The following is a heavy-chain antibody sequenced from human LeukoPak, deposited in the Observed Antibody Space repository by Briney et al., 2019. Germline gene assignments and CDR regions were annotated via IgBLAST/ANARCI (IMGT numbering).Heavy chain of an antibody. Sequence: SETLSLTCTVSGGSISSGSYYWSWIRQPAGKGLEWIGRIYTSGSTNYNPSLKSRVTISVDTSKNQFSLKLSSVTAADTAVYYCARTFTTVNYFDYWGQGTLVTVSS. V-gene: IGHV4-61*02. J-gene: IGHJ4*02. CDR2: IYTSGST. D-gene: IGHD4-17*01. CDR3: ARTFTTVNYFDY. CDR1: GGSISSGSYY.